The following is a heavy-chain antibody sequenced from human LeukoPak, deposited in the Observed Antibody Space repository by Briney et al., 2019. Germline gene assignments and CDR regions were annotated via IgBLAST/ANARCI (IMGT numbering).Heavy chain of an antibody. D-gene: IGHD3-3*01. CDR1: GGSISRGSYY. J-gene: IGHJ5*02. CDR3: ARELTYYDFWSGLRRFDP. Sequence: RSSETLSLTCTVSGGSISRGSYYWSWIRQPAGKGLEWIGRIYTSGSTNYNPSLKSRVILSVDTSKKQFSLKLSSVTAADTAVYFCARELTYYDFWSGLRRFDPWGQGTLVTVSS. CDR2: IYTSGST. V-gene: IGHV4-61*02.